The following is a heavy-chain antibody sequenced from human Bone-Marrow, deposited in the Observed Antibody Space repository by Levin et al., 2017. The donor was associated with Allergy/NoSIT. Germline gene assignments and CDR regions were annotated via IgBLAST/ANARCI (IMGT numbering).Heavy chain of an antibody. D-gene: IGHD6-19*01. J-gene: IGHJ4*02. CDR3: ARGRPIAVPGTMGDY. V-gene: IGHV1-46*01. Sequence: GESLKISCKTSGYTFTNYYLHWVRQAPGQGLDWMGIINPSDGTTTYAQEFQGRVTMTRDTSTSTVYMELSSLRSKDTAVYFCARGRPIAVPGTMGDYWGQGTLVTVSS. CDR2: INPSDGTT. CDR1: GYTFTNYY.